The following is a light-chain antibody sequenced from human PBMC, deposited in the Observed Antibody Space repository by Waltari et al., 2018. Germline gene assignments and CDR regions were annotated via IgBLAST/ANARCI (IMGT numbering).Light chain of an antibody. J-gene: IGLJ3*02. Sequence: IVVTQERSLIVSPGGTVTLTCASSTGAVTSDYYPNWFQQKLGQPPRALIHSTCVRYSCTHTRFSGSLLGDKAALTLSGVQPEDEADYYCLLYYGGPWVFGGGTKVTVL. CDR2: STC. CDR3: LLYYGGPWV. V-gene: IGLV7-43*01. CDR1: TGAVTSDYY.